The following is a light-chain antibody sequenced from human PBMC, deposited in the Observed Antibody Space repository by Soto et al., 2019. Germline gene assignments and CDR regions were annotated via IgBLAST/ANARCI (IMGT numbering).Light chain of an antibody. CDR3: SSYTSSSTLV. CDR2: EVS. Sequence: QSVLTQPASVSGSPGQSITISCTGTSSDVGGYNYVSWYQQHPGKAPKLMIDEVSNRPSGGSNRFSGSKAGNTASLTISGLQAEDEADYYCSSYTSSSTLVFGTGTKVTVL. J-gene: IGLJ1*01. V-gene: IGLV2-14*01. CDR1: SSDVGGYNY.